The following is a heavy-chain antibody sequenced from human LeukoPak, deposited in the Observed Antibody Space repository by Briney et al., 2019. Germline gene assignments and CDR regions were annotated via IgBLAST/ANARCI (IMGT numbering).Heavy chain of an antibody. CDR2: ISYDGSNK. D-gene: IGHD6-19*01. CDR3: AKVRPSIAVAGTLDY. Sequence: GGALRLSCAASGFTFSSYVLHWVRPAPGKGLEWVAVISYDGSNKYYADSVKGRFTISRDNSKNTLYLQMNSLRAEDTAVYYCAKVRPSIAVAGTLDYWGQGTLVTVSS. J-gene: IGHJ4*02. V-gene: IGHV3-30*18. CDR1: GFTFSSYV.